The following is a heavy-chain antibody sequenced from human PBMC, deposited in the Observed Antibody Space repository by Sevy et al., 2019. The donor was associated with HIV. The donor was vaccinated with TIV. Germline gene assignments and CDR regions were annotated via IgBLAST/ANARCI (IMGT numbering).Heavy chain of an antibody. CDR2: IRSSGSTI. CDR1: GFTFSDYY. J-gene: IGHJ4*02. D-gene: IGHD3-16*02. V-gene: IGHV3-11*01. CDR3: ARALGGIYDYVWGSYRPSYFDY. Sequence: GGSLRLSCAASGFTFSDYYMSWIRQAPGKGLEWVAYIRSSGSTIYYADSVKGRFTISRDNAKKSLYLQMNSLRAEDTAVYYCARALGGIYDYVWGSYRPSYFDYWGQGTLVTVSS.